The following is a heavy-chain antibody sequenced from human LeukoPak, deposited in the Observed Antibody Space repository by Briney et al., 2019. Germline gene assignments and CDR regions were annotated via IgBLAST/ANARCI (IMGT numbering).Heavy chain of an antibody. CDR2: INHSGST. V-gene: IGHV4-34*01. CDR1: GGSFSGYY. Sequence: PSETLSLTCAVYGGSFSGYYWSWVRQPPGKGREWIGEINHSGSTNYNPSLKIRVTISVDTSKNQFSLKLSSVTAADTAVYHCARGRGITMIVVVITTSHSNWFDPWGQGTLVTVSS. J-gene: IGHJ5*02. CDR3: ARGRGITMIVVVITTSHSNWFDP. D-gene: IGHD3-22*01.